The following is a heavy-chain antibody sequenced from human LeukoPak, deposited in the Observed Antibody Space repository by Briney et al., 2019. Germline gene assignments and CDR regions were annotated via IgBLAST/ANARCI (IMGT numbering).Heavy chain of an antibody. CDR3: AREDIVVADKYYFDS. D-gene: IGHD6-19*01. J-gene: IGHJ4*02. CDR2: ISSSGVYT. CDR1: RFTVSNSY. Sequence: GGSLRLSCAASRFTVSNSYMSWVRQAPGKGLEWVSIISSSGVYTQYEDSVKGRFTISRDNSKNTLYLQMNSLRAEDTAVYYWAREDIVVADKYYFDSWGQGTLVTVSS. V-gene: IGHV3-53*01.